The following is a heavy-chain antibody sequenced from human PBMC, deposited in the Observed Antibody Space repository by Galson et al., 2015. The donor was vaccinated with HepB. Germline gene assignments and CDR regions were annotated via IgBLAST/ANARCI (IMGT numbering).Heavy chain of an antibody. J-gene: IGHJ4*02. CDR2: IWYDGSNK. CDR1: GFTLSTYG. Sequence: SLRLSCAASGFTLSTYGMHWVRQAPGKGLQWVAVIWYDGSNKYYVDSVKGRFTISRDKSKNTLYLQMNSLRAEDTAVYYCARDYYYAASSYYRDLGFDYWGRGTLVTVSS. V-gene: IGHV3-33*01. CDR3: ARDYYYAASSYYRDLGFDY. D-gene: IGHD3-10*01.